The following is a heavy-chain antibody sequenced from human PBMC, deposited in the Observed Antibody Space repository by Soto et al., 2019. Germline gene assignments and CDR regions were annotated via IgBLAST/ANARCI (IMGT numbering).Heavy chain of an antibody. CDR2: IDPSDSYT. CDR3: ARNFVVGANRGGGYYYYGMDA. J-gene: IGHJ6*02. D-gene: IGHD1-26*01. CDR1: GYSFTSYW. V-gene: IGHV5-10-1*01. Sequence: GESLKISCKGSGYSFTSYWISWVRQMPGKGLEWMGRIDPSDSYTNYSPSFQGHVTISADKSISTAYLQWSSLKASDTAMYYCARNFVVGANRGGGYYYYGMDAWGQGTTVTVSS.